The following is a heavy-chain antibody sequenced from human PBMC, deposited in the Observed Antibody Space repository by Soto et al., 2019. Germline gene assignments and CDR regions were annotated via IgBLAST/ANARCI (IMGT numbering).Heavy chain of an antibody. CDR1: GYTLTELS. CDR2: FDPESGET. D-gene: IGHD6-13*01. Sequence: ASVKVSCKVSGYTLTELSMHWVRQAPGKGLEWMAVFDPESGETIYAQKLQGRVTVTKDTSTGTVYMELSSLISEDTAVYYCARDLAAADYWGQGTLVTVSS. J-gene: IGHJ4*02. V-gene: IGHV1-24*01. CDR3: ARDLAAADY.